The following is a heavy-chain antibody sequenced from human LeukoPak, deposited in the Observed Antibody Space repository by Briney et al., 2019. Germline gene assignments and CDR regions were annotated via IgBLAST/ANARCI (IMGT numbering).Heavy chain of an antibody. V-gene: IGHV4-34*01. Sequence: SGTLSLTCAVYGGSFSGYYWRWICQRLGKGLEWMGDFNHSGRPNYNPSLKIRVTISVDTSKNQFSLKLSSVTAADTAVYYCARHYGPWGQGTLFTVSS. D-gene: IGHD3-16*01. CDR1: GGSFSGYY. CDR3: ARHYGP. J-gene: IGHJ5*02. CDR2: FNHSGRP.